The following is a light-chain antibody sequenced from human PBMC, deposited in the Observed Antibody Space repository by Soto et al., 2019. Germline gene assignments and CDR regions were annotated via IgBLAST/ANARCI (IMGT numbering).Light chain of an antibody. Sequence: EIVLTQSPGTLSLSPGERATLSCRASQSVSSSYLAWYQQKPGQAPRLLIYGASSRATGIPDRFSGSGSGTDVTLTISRLEPEDFAVYYCQQYRSSPPYTFGQATKLQIK. CDR2: GAS. CDR3: QQYRSSPPYT. V-gene: IGKV3-20*01. CDR1: QSVSSSY. J-gene: IGKJ2*01.